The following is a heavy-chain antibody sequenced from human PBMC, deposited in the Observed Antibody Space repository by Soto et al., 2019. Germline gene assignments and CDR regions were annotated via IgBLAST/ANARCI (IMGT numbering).Heavy chain of an antibody. CDR2: ISASGATT. V-gene: IGHV3-23*01. CDR3: AKSPGMYYYDSSGYYHYDY. CDR1: EFTFSTYV. J-gene: IGHJ4*02. D-gene: IGHD3-22*01. Sequence: PGGSLRLSCAASEFTFSTYVMSWVRQAPGKGLEWVSVISASGATTFYADSVKGRFTISRDNSKNTLYLQMNSLRAEDTAVYYCAKSPGMYYYDSSGYYHYDYWGQGTLVTVSS.